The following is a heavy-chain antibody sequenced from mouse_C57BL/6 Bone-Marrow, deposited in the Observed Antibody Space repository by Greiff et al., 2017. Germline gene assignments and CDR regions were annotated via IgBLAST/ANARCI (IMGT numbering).Heavy chain of an antibody. D-gene: IGHD6-1*01. CDR3: ASSPWFAY. J-gene: IGHJ3*01. CDR2: INPNNGGT. Sequence: DVKLQESGPELVKPGASVKIPCKASGYTFTDYNMDWVKQSHGKSLEWIGDINPNNGGTIYNQKFKGKATLTVDKSSSTAYMELRSLTSEDTAVYYCASSPWFAYWGQGTLVTVSA. V-gene: IGHV1-18*01. CDR1: GYTFTDYN.